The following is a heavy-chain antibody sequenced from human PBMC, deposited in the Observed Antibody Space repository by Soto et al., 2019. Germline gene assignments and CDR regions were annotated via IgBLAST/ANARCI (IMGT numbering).Heavy chain of an antibody. CDR1: GFTFGSYA. CDR3: AKFRGATYSYYSMDY. CDR2: ISGSGRTT. J-gene: IGHJ6*03. Sequence: EVPLLESGGGLVQPGGSLRLSCAASGFTFGSYAMNWLRRAPGRGLECVSFISGSGRTTYYADSGKSRFTVSRDNSKSSQYLQMNSLRAEYTALYYCAKFRGATYSYYSMDYWCKGTTVTVSS. D-gene: IGHD3-16*01. V-gene: IGHV3-23*01.